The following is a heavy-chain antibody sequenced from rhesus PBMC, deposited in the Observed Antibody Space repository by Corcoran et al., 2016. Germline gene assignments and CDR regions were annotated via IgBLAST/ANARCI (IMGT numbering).Heavy chain of an antibody. V-gene: IGHV2S1*01. Sequence: QVTLKESGPALVKPTQTLTLTCTFSGFSLSTSGMGVGWIRQPPGKALEWLASIYWDDEKYYRTSLKSRLTISKDTSKTQVVLTMTNMDPVDTATYYCARVRGYEDDYGYFNFDYWGQGVLVTVSS. D-gene: IGHD3-9*01. CDR1: GFSLSTSGMG. J-gene: IGHJ4*01. CDR3: ARVRGYEDDYGYFNFDY. CDR2: IYWDDEK.